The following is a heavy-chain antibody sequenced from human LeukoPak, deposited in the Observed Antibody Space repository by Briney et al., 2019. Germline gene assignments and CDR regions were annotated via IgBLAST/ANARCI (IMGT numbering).Heavy chain of an antibody. J-gene: IGHJ4*02. D-gene: IGHD6-13*01. CDR2: INWNGGST. CDR3: ARVERAWFPKYSSSWEEYYFDY. V-gene: IGHV3-20*04. Sequence: TGGSLRLSCAASGFTFDDYGMSWVRQAPGKGLEWVSGINWNGGSTGYADSVKGRFTISRDNAKNSLYLQMNSLRAEDTALYYCARVERAWFPKYSSSWEEYYFDYWGQGTLVTVSS. CDR1: GFTFDDYG.